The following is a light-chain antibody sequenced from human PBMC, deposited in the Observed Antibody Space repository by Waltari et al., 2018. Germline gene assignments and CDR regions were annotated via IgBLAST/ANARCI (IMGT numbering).Light chain of an antibody. Sequence: QVTPSPSLLSASLGNRIPLTCRASESVSGWLAWYQQEPGKTPKLLIYKASTLESGVPSRFSGSGSGTEFTLTISSLQPHDFATYYCQQYSSDSRTFGQGTKVEIK. J-gene: IGKJ1*01. CDR2: KAS. V-gene: IGKV1-5*03. CDR1: ESVSGW. CDR3: QQYSSDSRT.